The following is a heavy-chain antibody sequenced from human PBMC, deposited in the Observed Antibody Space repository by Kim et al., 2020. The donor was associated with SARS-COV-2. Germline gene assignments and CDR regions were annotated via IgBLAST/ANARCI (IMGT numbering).Heavy chain of an antibody. V-gene: IGHV4-4*02. Sequence: NHKLSLKSRVIISVDESNNQFSLKLSSVTAADTAVYYCARVKSGWYTGVYWGQGTLVTVSS. D-gene: IGHD6-19*01. J-gene: IGHJ4*02. CDR3: ARVKSGWYTGVY.